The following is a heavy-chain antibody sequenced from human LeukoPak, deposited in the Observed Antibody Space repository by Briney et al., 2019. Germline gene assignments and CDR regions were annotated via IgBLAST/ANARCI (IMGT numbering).Heavy chain of an antibody. V-gene: IGHV1-2*02. CDR3: ARVGSSGWYVHPTLDY. Sequence: RASVKVSCKASGYTFSGYYIHWVRQAPGQGLEWMAWINPSNGDTNYAQKFQGRVTTTRDTSISTAYMELTRLISDDTAVYYCARVGSSGWYVHPTLDYWGQGTLVTVSS. J-gene: IGHJ4*02. CDR2: INPSNGDT. D-gene: IGHD6-19*01. CDR1: GYTFSGYY.